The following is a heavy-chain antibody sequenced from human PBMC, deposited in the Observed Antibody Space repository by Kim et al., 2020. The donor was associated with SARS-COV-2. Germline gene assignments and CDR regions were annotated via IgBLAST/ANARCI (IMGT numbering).Heavy chain of an antibody. CDR3: ARAKMFMIRAFDI. V-gene: IGHV4-34*13. Sequence: YNPSLTSRVIIAVATSKNQFSLKLRSVTAADTAVYYCARAKMFMIRAFDIWGQGTMVTVSS. D-gene: IGHD3-16*01. J-gene: IGHJ3*02.